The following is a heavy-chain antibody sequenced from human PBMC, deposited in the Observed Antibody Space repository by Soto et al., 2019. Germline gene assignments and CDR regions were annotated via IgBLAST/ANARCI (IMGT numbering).Heavy chain of an antibody. V-gene: IGHV4-39*01. D-gene: IGHD1-26*01. J-gene: IGHJ4*02. Sequence: QLQLQESGPGLVKPSETLSLTCTVSGGSISSSSHYWGWVRQPPGKGLEWIASIKYSGNTYYNPSLKSRVTISVDTSENQLSLKLSSVTAADKAVYHCARYGITGSYYAASDYWGQGTLVTVTS. CDR1: GGSISSSSHY. CDR3: ARYGITGSYYAASDY. CDR2: IKYSGNT.